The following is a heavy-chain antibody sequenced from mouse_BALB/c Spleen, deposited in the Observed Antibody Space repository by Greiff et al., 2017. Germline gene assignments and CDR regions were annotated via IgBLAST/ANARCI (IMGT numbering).Heavy chain of an antibody. D-gene: IGHD2-4*01. CDR2: IDPENGNT. V-gene: IGHV14-1*02. J-gene: IGHJ4*01. CDR1: GFNIKDYY. Sequence: EVKLQESGAELVRPGALVKLSCKASGFNIKDYYMHWVKQRPEQGLEWIGWIDPENGNTIYDPKFQGKASITADTSSNTAYLQLSSLTSEDTAVYYCAREEGLRPYYYAMDYWGQGTSVTVSS. CDR3: AREEGLRPYYYAMDY.